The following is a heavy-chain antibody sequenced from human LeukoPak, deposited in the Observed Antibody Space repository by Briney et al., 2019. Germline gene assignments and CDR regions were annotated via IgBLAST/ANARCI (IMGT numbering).Heavy chain of an antibody. V-gene: IGHV3-30*04. J-gene: IGHJ4*02. D-gene: IGHD4-17*01. CDR3: ARAFSTTAFDY. CDR1: GFTFGTYA. Sequence: GGSLRLSCAASGFTFGTYAMNWVRQAPGKGLEWVAVISDDGSNKYYAESVKGQFTISRDNSKNTLYLQMNSLRAEDTAVYYCARAFSTTAFDYWGQGTLVTVSS. CDR2: ISDDGSNK.